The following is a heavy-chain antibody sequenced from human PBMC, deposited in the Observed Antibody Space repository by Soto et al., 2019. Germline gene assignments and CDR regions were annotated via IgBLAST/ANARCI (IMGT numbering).Heavy chain of an antibody. CDR1: GFTFSSYA. J-gene: IGHJ1*01. V-gene: IGHV3-23*01. CDR2: ISGSGGST. D-gene: IGHD6-19*01. CDR3: AKVRASSGPRHFQL. Sequence: GGSLRLSCAAPGFTFSSYAMSWVGQAPGKGLEWVSAISGSGGSTYYADSVKGRFTISRDNSKNTLYLQMNSLRAEDTAVYYCAKVRASSGPRHFQLWGQGTLVTVAS.